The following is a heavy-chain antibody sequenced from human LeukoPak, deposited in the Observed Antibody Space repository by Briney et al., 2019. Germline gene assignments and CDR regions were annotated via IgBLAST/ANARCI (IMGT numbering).Heavy chain of an antibody. CDR1: GYNFTKYW. Sequence: GESLKISCRGSGYNFTKYWIAWGRQMPGKGLGGRGIIYPGDSDTRYSPSFKGQVTISADKSISLAYLQWSSLKAPDSAVYYCARREGAPGGFDIWGQGTMVTVSS. D-gene: IGHD1-26*01. CDR2: IYPGDSDT. CDR3: ARREGAPGGFDI. V-gene: IGHV5-51*01. J-gene: IGHJ3*02.